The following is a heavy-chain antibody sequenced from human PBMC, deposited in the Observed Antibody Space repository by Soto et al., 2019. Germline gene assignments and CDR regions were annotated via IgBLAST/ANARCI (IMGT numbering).Heavy chain of an antibody. Sequence: SETLSLTCNVSGASISSGDYYWSWIRQPPGKGLEWIGYIYFSESTSYNPSLKSRVTISGDKSKNHFSLRLTSVTAADTAVYYCARSIDSWGQGTLVTDSS. J-gene: IGHJ5*01. CDR2: IYFSEST. CDR3: ARSIDS. V-gene: IGHV4-30-4*01. CDR1: GASISSGDYY.